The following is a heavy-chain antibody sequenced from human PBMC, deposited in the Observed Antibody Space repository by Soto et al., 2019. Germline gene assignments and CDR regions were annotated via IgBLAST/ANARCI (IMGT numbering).Heavy chain of an antibody. V-gene: IGHV4-38-2*01. CDR3: ARGGSGSYPDY. CDR2: IYHSGST. Sequence: SETLSLTCAVSGYSISSGYYWGWIRQPPGKGLEWIGSIYHSGSTYYNPSLKSRVTISVDTSKNQFSLKLSSVTAADTAVYYCARGGSGSYPDYWGQGTLVTVSS. J-gene: IGHJ4*02. CDR1: GYSISSGYY. D-gene: IGHD3-10*01.